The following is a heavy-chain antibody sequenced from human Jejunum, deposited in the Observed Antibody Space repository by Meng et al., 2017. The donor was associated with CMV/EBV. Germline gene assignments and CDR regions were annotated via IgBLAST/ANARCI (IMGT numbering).Heavy chain of an antibody. CDR1: GFTFSDWW. J-gene: IGHJ5*02. D-gene: IGHD6-19*01. CDR2: IKEDGSEN. CDR3: ARDFGWFRIDP. Sequence: CAASGFTFSDWWMTWVRLAPGKGLEWVANIKEDGSENYYVDSVRGRFTISRDNTRNSMYLQMNSLRVEDSAVYYCARDFGWFRIDPWGQGTLVTVSS. V-gene: IGHV3-7*01.